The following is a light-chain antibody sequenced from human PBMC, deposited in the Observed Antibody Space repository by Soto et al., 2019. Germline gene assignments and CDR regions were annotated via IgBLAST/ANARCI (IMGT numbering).Light chain of an antibody. Sequence: ALAQPASVSGSPGQSITISCTGTSSDVGFYNYVSWYQQHPGKAPKLMIYEVSNRPSGVSNRFSGSKSGNTASLTISGLQAEDEADYYCSSYTTSSTLVFGTGTKVTVL. CDR1: SSDVGFYNY. J-gene: IGLJ1*01. CDR3: SSYTTSSTLV. CDR2: EVS. V-gene: IGLV2-14*01.